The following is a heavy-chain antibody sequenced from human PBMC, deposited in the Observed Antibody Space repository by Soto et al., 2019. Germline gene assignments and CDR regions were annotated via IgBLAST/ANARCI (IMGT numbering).Heavy chain of an antibody. D-gene: IGHD1-26*01. CDR1: GYTFTNYA. Sequence: QVQLVQSGAEEKKPGASVKVSCKASGYTFTNYATHWVRQAPGQRLEWMGWINAGNGNTKYSQKFQGRVTITRDTSASTAYMELSSLRSEDRGVYYLARVRGYYLPDYWGQGTLVPASS. V-gene: IGHV1-3*05. CDR3: ARVRGYYLPDY. J-gene: IGHJ4*02. CDR2: INAGNGNT.